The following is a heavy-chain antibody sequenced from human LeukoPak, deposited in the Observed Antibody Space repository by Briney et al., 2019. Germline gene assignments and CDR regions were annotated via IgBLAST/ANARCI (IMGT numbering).Heavy chain of an antibody. J-gene: IGHJ6*02. CDR1: GYTFTSYG. D-gene: IGHD3-10*01. CDR2: ISAYNGNT. V-gene: IGHV1-18*01. CDR3: GRDEFGSGYYYGMDV. Sequence: VASVKVSCKASGYTFTSYGISWVRQAPGQGLEWMGWISAYNGNTNYAQKLQGRVTMTTDTSTSTAYMELRSLRSDDTAVYYCGRDEFGSGYYYGMDVWGQGTTVTVSS.